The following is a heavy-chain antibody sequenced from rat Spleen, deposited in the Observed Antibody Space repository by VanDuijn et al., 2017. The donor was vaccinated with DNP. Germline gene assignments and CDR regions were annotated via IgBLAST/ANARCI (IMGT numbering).Heavy chain of an antibody. Sequence: QVQLKESGPGLVQPSQTLSLTCTVAGFSLTGYNVHWVRQPPGKGLEWMGIIWNTGGTRYNSALKSRLTIIKDTSKSQVFLKMNSLQTEDTATYYCAVTYYGYNYAYAMDAWGQGTSVTVSS. J-gene: IGHJ4*01. CDR2: IWNTGGT. V-gene: IGHV2-41*01. CDR1: GFSLTGYN. CDR3: AVTYYGYNYAYAMDA. D-gene: IGHD1-9*01.